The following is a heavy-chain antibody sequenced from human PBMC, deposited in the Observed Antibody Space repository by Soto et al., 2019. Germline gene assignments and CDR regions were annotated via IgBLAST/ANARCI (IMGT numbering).Heavy chain of an antibody. CDR2: ISGSGGST. V-gene: IGHV3-23*01. J-gene: IGHJ4*02. CDR3: AKADRGSYYDY. Sequence: GGSLRLSCAASGFTFSSYAMSWVRQAPGKGLEWVSAISGSGGSTYYADTVKGRFTISRDNSKNTLYLQMNSLRAEDTTVYYCAKADRGSYYDYWGQGTLVTVSS. CDR1: GFTFSSYA. D-gene: IGHD1-26*01.